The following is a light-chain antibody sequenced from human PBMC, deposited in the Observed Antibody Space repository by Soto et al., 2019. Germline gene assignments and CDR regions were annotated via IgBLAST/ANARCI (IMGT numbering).Light chain of an antibody. CDR2: DVS. V-gene: IGLV2-11*01. CDR1: SSDVGGYNY. J-gene: IGLJ3*02. Sequence: QSALTQPSSVSGSTGQSVTISCTGTSSDVGGYNYVSWYQQHPGKAPKLMIYDVSKRPSGVPDRFSGSKSGNTASLTISGLQAEDEADYYCCSYAGSYTRVFGGGTKLTVL. CDR3: CSYAGSYTRV.